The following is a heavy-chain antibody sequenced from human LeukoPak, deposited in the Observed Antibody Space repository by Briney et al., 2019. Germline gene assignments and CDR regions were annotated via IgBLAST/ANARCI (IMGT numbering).Heavy chain of an antibody. CDR1: GLTFSTSG. CDR2: IGPTGSDR. Sequence: GGSLRLSCTASGLTFSTSGFNWVRQAPGKGLEWVASIGPTGSDRYHAVSIKGRFTISRDNANNFLYLQMNSLRAEDTAVYYCATETNGRHYYYWGQGTLLTVSS. D-gene: IGHD1-14*01. J-gene: IGHJ4*02. V-gene: IGHV3-21*06. CDR3: ATETNGRHYYY.